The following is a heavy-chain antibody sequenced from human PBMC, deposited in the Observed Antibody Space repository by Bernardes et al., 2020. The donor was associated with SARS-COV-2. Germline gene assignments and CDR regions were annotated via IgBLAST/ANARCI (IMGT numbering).Heavy chain of an antibody. J-gene: IGHJ5*02. CDR2: MYHTGST. Sequence: SETLSLTCTVSNDSIPNYYWRWIRQPPAKGLEWIAYMYHTGSTHYNPSLKSRVTTSVETSKNQFSLKLSSVTAAGSAVYYCASVFLRGVNPWFDTWGQGILVTVAS. D-gene: IGHD3-10*01. CDR3: ASVFLRGVNPWFDT. V-gene: IGHV4-59*01. CDR1: NDSIPNYY.